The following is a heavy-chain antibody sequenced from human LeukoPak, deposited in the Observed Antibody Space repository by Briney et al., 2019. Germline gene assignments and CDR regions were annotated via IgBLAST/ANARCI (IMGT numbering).Heavy chain of an antibody. D-gene: IGHD1-26*01. CDR3: ARARAGATPFDY. V-gene: IGHV1-2*02. CDR1: GYTFTGYY. CDR2: INPNSGGT. J-gene: IGHJ4*02. Sequence: GASVKVSCKASGYTFTGYYMHWVRQAPGQGLEWMGWINPNSGGTNYAQKFQGRATMTRDTSISTAYMELSRLRSDDTAVYYCARARAGATPFDYWGQGTLVTVSS.